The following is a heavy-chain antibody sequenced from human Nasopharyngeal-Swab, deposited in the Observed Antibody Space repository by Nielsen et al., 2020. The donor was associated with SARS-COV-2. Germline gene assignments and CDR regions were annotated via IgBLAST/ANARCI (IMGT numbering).Heavy chain of an antibody. CDR2: ISASGGST. CDR1: GFTFSSYA. CDR3: ARGGPYGDYEPFDY. J-gene: IGHJ4*02. V-gene: IGHV3-23*01. D-gene: IGHD4-17*01. Sequence: GESLKISCAASGFTFSSYAMSWVRQAPGKGLEWVSAISASGGSTYSADSVKGRFTISRDNSKNTLYLQMNSLRAEDTAVYYCARGGPYGDYEPFDYWGQGTLVTVSS.